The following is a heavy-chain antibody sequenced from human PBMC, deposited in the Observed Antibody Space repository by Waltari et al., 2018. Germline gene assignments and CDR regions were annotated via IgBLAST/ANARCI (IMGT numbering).Heavy chain of an antibody. CDR2: IYHSGST. J-gene: IGHJ4*02. V-gene: IGHV4-38-2*01. CDR3: ARQRGMASAAMVDY. Sequence: QVQLQESGPGLVKPSETLSLTCAVSGYSIRSGYYWGWIRQPPGKGLEWIGSIYHSGSTYYNPSLKSRVTISVDTSKNQFSLKLSSVTAADTAVYYCARQRGMASAAMVDYWGQGTLVTVSS. D-gene: IGHD6-25*01. CDR1: GYSIRSGYY.